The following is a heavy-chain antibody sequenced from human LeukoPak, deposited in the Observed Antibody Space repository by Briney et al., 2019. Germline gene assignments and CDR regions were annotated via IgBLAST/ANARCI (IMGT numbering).Heavy chain of an antibody. CDR1: GGSFSSYA. V-gene: IGHV1-2*02. Sequence: ASVKVSCKASGGSFSSYAISWVRQAPGQGLEWMGWINPNSGGTNYAQKFQGRVTMTRDTSISTAYMELSRLRSDDTAVYHCARGVLEFGHDNWGQGTLVTVSS. CDR2: INPNSGGT. CDR3: ARGVLEFGHDN. D-gene: IGHD3/OR15-3a*01. J-gene: IGHJ4*02.